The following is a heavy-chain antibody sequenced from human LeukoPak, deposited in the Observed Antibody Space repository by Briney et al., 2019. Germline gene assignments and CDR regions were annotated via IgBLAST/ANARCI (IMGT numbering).Heavy chain of an antibody. Sequence: QAGGSLRLSCAASGFTFSTYAMSWVRQAPGKGLEWVCAISGSGGSTNYADSVKGRFTISRDNSKNTLYLQMNSLRAEDTAVYYCAKDRPMEPTKYYYYMDVWGKGTTVTVSS. CDR3: AKDRPMEPTKYYYYMDV. CDR2: ISGSGGST. D-gene: IGHD1-1*01. V-gene: IGHV3-23*01. J-gene: IGHJ6*03. CDR1: GFTFSTYA.